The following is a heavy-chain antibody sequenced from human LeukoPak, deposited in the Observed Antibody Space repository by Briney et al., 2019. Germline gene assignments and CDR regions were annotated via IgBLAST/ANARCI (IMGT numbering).Heavy chain of an antibody. V-gene: IGHV3-30*03. CDR2: ISYDGNNK. D-gene: IGHD2-2*01. J-gene: IGHJ3*02. Sequence: GRSLRLSCAASGFTFSSYGMHWVRQAPGKGLEWVAVISYDGNNKYYADSVKGRFTISRDNSKNTLYLQMNSLRAEDTALYYCAREILGYCSSTSCPKDAFDIWGQGTMVTVSS. CDR3: AREILGYCSSTSCPKDAFDI. CDR1: GFTFSSYG.